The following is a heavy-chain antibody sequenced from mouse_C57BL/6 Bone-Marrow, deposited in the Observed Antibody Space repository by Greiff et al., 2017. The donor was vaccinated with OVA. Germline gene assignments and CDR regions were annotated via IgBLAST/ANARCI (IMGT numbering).Heavy chain of an antibody. J-gene: IGHJ4*01. CDR3: ARIYYGNYYAMDY. CDR1: GYTFTSYT. CDR2: INPSSGYT. D-gene: IGHD2-1*01. Sequence: VHLVESGAELARPGASVKMSCKASGYTFTSYTMHWVKQRPGQGLEWIGYINPSSGYTKYNQKFKDKATLTADKSSSTAYMQLSSLTSEDSAVYYCARIYYGNYYAMDYWGQGTSVTVSS. V-gene: IGHV1-4*01.